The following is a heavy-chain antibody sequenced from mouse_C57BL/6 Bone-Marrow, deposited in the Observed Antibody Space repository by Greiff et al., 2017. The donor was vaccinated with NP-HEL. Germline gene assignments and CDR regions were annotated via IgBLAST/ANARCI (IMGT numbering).Heavy chain of an antibody. CDR3: ARQLRRNYFDY. V-gene: IGHV1-80*01. CDR2: IYPGDGDT. D-gene: IGHD3-2*02. CDR1: GYAFSSYW. Sequence: VQLQQSGAELVKPGASVKISCKASGYAFSSYWMNWVKQRPGKGLEWIGQIYPGDGDTNYNGKFKGKATLTADKSSSTAYMQLSSLTSEDSAVYFCARQLRRNYFDYWGQGTTLTVSS. J-gene: IGHJ2*01.